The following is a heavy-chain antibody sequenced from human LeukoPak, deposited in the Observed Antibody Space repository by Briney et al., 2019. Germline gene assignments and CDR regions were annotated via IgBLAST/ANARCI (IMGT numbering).Heavy chain of an antibody. CDR1: GYTFTGYY. V-gene: IGHV1-2*02. Sequence: ASVKVSCKASGYTFTGYYMHRVRQAPGQGLEWMGWINPNSGGTNYAQKFQGRVTMTRDTSISTAYMELSRLRSDDTAVYYCARGRAVADSYYFDYWGQGTLVTVSS. J-gene: IGHJ4*02. CDR3: ARGRAVADSYYFDY. D-gene: IGHD2-15*01. CDR2: INPNSGGT.